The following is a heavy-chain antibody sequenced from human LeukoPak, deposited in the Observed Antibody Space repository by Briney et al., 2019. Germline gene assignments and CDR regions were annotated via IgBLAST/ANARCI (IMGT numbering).Heavy chain of an antibody. J-gene: IGHJ6*03. CDR3: ARERGIIVRTVYYYYYMDV. CDR2: IYTGGIT. Sequence: GGSLRLSCAASGFTVSSNYKSWVRQAPGKGLEWVSVIYTGGITYYADSVKGRFTISRDNSKNTLYLQMNSLRAEDTAVYYCARERGIIVRTVYYYYYMDVWGKGTTVTVSS. V-gene: IGHV3-53*01. CDR1: GFTVSSNY. D-gene: IGHD2-15*01.